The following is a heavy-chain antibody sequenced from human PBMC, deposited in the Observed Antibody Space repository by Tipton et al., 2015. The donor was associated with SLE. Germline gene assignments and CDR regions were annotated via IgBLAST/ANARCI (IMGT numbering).Heavy chain of an antibody. CDR1: GYSFTSYW. D-gene: IGHD3-16*01. J-gene: IGHJ3*02. CDR2: IKYDGSAE. Sequence: QLVQSGAEVKKPGESLKISCKGSGYSFTSYWIGWVRQAPGKGLEWVANIKYDGSAEYYVDSVKGRFTISRDNGKNSLYLQMNSLRAEDTAVYYCAKERFGAFEIWGQGTMVTVSS. V-gene: IGHV3-7*01. CDR3: AKERFGAFEI.